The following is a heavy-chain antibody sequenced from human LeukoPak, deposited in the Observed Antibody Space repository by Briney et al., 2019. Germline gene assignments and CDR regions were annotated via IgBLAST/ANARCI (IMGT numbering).Heavy chain of an antibody. V-gene: IGHV1-2*02. Sequence: GASVKVSCKASGYTFTSYYMHWVRQAPGQGLEWMGWINPNSGGTNYAQKFQGRVTMTRDTSISTAYMELSRLRSDDTAVYYCARGVEIVVVTAELVDPWGQGTLVTVSS. D-gene: IGHD2-21*02. CDR1: GYTFTSYY. CDR3: ARGVEIVVVTAELVDP. J-gene: IGHJ5*02. CDR2: INPNSGGT.